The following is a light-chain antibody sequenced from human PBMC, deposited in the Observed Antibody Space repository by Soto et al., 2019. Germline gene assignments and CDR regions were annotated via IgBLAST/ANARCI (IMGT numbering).Light chain of an antibody. CDR2: DAS. CDR3: HQRCNWLT. V-gene: IGKV3-11*01. CDR1: QSVSSY. J-gene: IGKJ4*01. Sequence: EIVLTQSPATLSLSPGERATLSCRASQSVSSYLAWYQQKPGQAPRLLIYDASNSATGIPARFSGSVSGTDFALTVCRLEPEGFAVYYCHQRCNWLTFCGGTKVEGK.